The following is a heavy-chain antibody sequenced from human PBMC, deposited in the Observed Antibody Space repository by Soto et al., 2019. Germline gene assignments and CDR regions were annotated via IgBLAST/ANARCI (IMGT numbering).Heavy chain of an antibody. Sequence: PSETLSLTCTVSGDSISDFYWTWIRQSPGKGLEWIGYIYHTGSTKYNPSLESRVTFSIDTSKSQFSLRLTSVTAADTAVYFCARFRFVCSGAGWNDGGSGGVDPWGQGTLVTVSS. CDR3: ARFRFVCSGAGWNDGGSGGVDP. CDR1: GDSISDFY. J-gene: IGHJ5*02. D-gene: IGHD1-1*01. V-gene: IGHV4-59*01. CDR2: IYHTGST.